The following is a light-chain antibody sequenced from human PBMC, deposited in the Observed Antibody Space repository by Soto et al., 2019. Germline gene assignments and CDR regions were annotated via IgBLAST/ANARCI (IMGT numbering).Light chain of an antibody. V-gene: IGKV3-20*01. J-gene: IGKJ5*01. CDR2: AAS. Sequence: EIVMTQSPATLSVSPGERATLSCRASESLISRYLAWYQQKPGQAPRLLISAASSRATGIPDRFSGSGSGTDFTLTISSLEPEDFAVYYCQQYNSSPITFGQGTRLEIK. CDR3: QQYNSSPIT. CDR1: ESLISRY.